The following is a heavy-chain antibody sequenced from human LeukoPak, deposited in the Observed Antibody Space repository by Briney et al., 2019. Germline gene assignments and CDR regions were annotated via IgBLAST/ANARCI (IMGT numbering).Heavy chain of an antibody. D-gene: IGHD2/OR15-2a*01. V-gene: IGHV4-39*02. Sequence: SSETLSLTCTVSGGSISSSISYWAWIRQPPGKGLEWIGNIYYSGTTYYNPSLKSRVTISVDTSKNNFSLNLSSVTAADTAVYFCARVTVQAGGKEYFIDYWGQGTLVTVSS. J-gene: IGHJ4*02. CDR3: ARVTVQAGGKEYFIDY. CDR1: GGSISSSISY. CDR2: IYYSGTT.